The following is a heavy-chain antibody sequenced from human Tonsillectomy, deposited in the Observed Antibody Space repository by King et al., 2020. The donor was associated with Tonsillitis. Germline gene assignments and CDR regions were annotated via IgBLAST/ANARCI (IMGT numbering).Heavy chain of an antibody. CDR1: GGSFSSGSHY. CDR2: IYNSGST. V-gene: IGHV4-61*01. D-gene: IGHD6-25*01. Sequence: QLQESGPGLVKPSETLSLTCTVSGGSFSSGSHYWSWIRQPPGKGLEWIGYIYNSGSTKYNPSLKSRVTISIDTSKKQFSLKLSSVTAADTAVYYCARVAGGYDVFDIWGQGTMVTVSS. CDR3: ARVAGGYDVFDI. J-gene: IGHJ3*02.